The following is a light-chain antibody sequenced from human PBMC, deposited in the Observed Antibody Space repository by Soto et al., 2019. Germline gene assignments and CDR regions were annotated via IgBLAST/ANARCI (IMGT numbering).Light chain of an antibody. V-gene: IGKV1-5*03. J-gene: IGKJ1*01. Sequence: DIQMTQSPSTLSASVGDTGTITCRATQSIVRWLAWYQQQPGKAPTXMIHEASILASGVPPRFSGTGSATEFTLTIASLQSDDVATYYCQQYKTYPPTLGQGTKVDIK. CDR1: QSIVRW. CDR3: QQYKTYPPT. CDR2: EAS.